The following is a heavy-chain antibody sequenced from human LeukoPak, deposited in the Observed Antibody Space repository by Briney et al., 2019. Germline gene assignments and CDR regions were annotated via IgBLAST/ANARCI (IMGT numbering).Heavy chain of an antibody. Sequence: GASVKVSCKASGYTFTGYYMHWVRQAPGQGLEWMGRINPNSGGTNYAQKFQGRVTMTRDTSISTAYMELSRLRSDDTAVYYCARDDSSSSGYYYYYTDVWGKGTTVTVSS. D-gene: IGHD6-6*01. CDR2: INPNSGGT. J-gene: IGHJ6*03. V-gene: IGHV1-2*06. CDR1: GYTFTGYY. CDR3: ARDDSSSSGYYYYYTDV.